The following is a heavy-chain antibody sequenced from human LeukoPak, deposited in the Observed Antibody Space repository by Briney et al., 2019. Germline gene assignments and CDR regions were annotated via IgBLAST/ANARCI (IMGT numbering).Heavy chain of an antibody. CDR2: ISYDGSNK. Sequence: PGGFLRLSCAVSGFAFGSEAMSWVRRAPGKGLEWVAVISYDGSNKYYADSVKGRFTISRDNSKNTLYLQMNSLRAEDTAVYYCAKVKSWGPSQGDFWSSHYAVDTWGQGTMVTVSS. CDR1: GFAFGSEA. J-gene: IGHJ3*02. D-gene: IGHD3-3*01. CDR3: AKVKSWGPSQGDFWSSHYAVDT. V-gene: IGHV3-30-3*01.